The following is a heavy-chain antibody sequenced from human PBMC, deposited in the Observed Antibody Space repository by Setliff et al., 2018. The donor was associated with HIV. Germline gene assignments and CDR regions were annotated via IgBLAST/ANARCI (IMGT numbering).Heavy chain of an antibody. D-gene: IGHD3-10*01. Sequence: SKTLSLTCTVSGGSISGHYWSWIRQPPGRGLEWIGYIYSSGSTNFNPPLQSRVTISVDTSKNQFSLKLSSVTAADTAVYYCARHSGVASPNWFDPWGQGTLVTVSS. J-gene: IGHJ5*02. CDR1: GGSISGHY. CDR3: ARHSGVASPNWFDP. CDR2: IYSSGST. V-gene: IGHV4-4*09.